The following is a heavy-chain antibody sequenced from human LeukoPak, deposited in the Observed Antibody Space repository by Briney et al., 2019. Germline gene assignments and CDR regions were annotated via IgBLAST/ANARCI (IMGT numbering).Heavy chain of an antibody. CDR2: IIPILGIA. Sequence: GASVTVSCKASGGTFSSYAISWVRQAPGQGLEWMGRIIPILGIANYAQKFQGRVTITADKSTSTAYMELSSLRSEDTAVYYCARGLRGSRRRHLRYFDWFISPTRYYYYYYMDVWGKGTTVTVSS. CDR1: GGTFSSYA. CDR3: ARGLRGSRRRHLRYFDWFISPTRYYYYYYMDV. V-gene: IGHV1-69*04. D-gene: IGHD3-9*01. J-gene: IGHJ6*03.